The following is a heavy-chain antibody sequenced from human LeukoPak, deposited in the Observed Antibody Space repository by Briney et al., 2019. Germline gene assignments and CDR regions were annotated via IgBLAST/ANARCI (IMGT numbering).Heavy chain of an antibody. CDR3: ARASYCGGDCYHSFDY. D-gene: IGHD2-21*02. J-gene: IGHJ4*02. CDR1: GYSFTSHY. Sequence: AASVKVSCKASGYSFTSHYIHWVRQAPGHGLEWMGWIRPDSGGTKYLQKFQGRVTMTRDTSIGTAFMELTRLTSDDTAVYYCARASYCGGDCYHSFDYWGQGTLVTVSS. V-gene: IGHV1-2*02. CDR2: IRPDSGGT.